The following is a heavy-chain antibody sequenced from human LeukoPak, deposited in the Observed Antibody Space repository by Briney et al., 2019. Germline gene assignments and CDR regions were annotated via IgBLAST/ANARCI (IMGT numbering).Heavy chain of an antibody. CDR1: GGSISSGEYY. V-gene: IGHV4-30-4*01. J-gene: IGHJ4*02. CDR3: ARDLGVAYFERYRGGYFDY. D-gene: IGHD3-9*01. CDR2: IYYSGST. Sequence: SETLSLTCPVSGGSISSGEYYWSWTRQPPGKGLEWMGYIYYSGSTYYNPSLKSRVTISVVTSKNQFSLKLSSVTAADTAVYYCARDLGVAYFERYRGGYFDYWGQGTLVTVSS.